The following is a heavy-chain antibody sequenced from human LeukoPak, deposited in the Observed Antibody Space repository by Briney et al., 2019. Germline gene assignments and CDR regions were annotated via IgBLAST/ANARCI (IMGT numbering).Heavy chain of an antibody. V-gene: IGHV3-30-3*01. CDR2: ISYDGSNK. CDR3: MRYFDY. Sequence: PGGSLRLSCAASGFIFSSYAMHWVRQAPGKGLEWVAVISYDGSNKYYADSVKGRFTISRDNSKNTLYLQMNSLRPEDTAVYYCMRYFDYWGQGTLVTVSS. CDR1: GFIFSSYA. J-gene: IGHJ4*02.